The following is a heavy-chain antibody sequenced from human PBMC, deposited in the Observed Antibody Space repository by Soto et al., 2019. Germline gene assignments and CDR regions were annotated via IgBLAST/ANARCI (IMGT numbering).Heavy chain of an antibody. D-gene: IGHD6-19*01. Sequence: QLQLQESGPGLVKPSETLSLTCTVSGGSISSSSYYWGWIRQPPGKGLEWIGSIYYSGSTYYNPSLKSRVTISVDTSKNQFSLKLSSVTAADTAVYYCARGGGIAVAGRQDWGQGPLVTVSS. CDR2: IYYSGST. CDR1: GGSISSSSYY. V-gene: IGHV4-39*01. J-gene: IGHJ4*02. CDR3: ARGGGIAVAGRQD.